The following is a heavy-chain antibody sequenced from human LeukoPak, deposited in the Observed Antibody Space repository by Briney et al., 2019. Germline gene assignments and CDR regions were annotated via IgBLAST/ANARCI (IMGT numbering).Heavy chain of an antibody. CDR2: IYSIDST. CDR1: EITVSSAY. Sequence: PGGSLGLSCAAAPEITVSSAYMSWVRQPAGKRLEWVSLIYSIDSTYYADSVKGRFTISRDDSKNAVYLQMNSLRVDDTAVYYCARIHSRGREVMNWGQGTLVTVSS. V-gene: IGHV3-53*01. D-gene: IGHD6-19*01. J-gene: IGHJ4*02. CDR3: ARIHSRGREVMN.